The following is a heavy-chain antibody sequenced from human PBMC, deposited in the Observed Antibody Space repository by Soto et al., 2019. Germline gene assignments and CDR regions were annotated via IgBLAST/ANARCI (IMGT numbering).Heavy chain of an antibody. CDR2: FDPEDGET. V-gene: IGHV1-24*01. J-gene: IGHJ4*02. D-gene: IGHD3-10*01. Sequence: ASVKVSCKVSGYTLTELSMHWVRQAPGKGLEWMGGFDPEDGETIYAQKFQGRVTMTEDTSTDTAYMELSSLRSEDTAVYYCATDPTYYYGSGRSPPSYWGQGTLVTVAS. CDR1: GYTLTELS. CDR3: ATDPTYYYGSGRSPPSY.